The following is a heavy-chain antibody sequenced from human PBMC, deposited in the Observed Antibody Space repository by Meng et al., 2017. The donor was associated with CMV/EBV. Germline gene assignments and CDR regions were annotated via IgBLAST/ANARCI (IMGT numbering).Heavy chain of an antibody. CDR2: IYTSGST. CDR3: ARGKSSSWYRMVKANWFDP. Sequence: ISRYYWSWIRQPAGKGLEWIGRIYTSGSTNYNPSLKSRVTMSVDTSKNQFSLKLSSVTAADTAVYYCARGKSSSWYRMVKANWFDPWGQGTLVTVSS. J-gene: IGHJ5*02. CDR1: ISRYY. D-gene: IGHD6-13*01. V-gene: IGHV4-4*07.